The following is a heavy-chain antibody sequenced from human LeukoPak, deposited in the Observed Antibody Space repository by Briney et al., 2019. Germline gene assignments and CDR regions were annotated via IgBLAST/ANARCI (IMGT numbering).Heavy chain of an antibody. V-gene: IGHV3-30*02. Sequence: PGGSLRLSCAASGFTFSSYGMHWVRQAPGKGLEWVAFIRYDGSNKYYADSVKGRFTISRDNSKNTLYLQMNSLRAEDTAVYYCANDALRFLETYYFDYWGQGTLVTVSS. J-gene: IGHJ4*02. D-gene: IGHD3-3*01. CDR1: GFTFSSYG. CDR3: ANDALRFLETYYFDY. CDR2: IRYDGSNK.